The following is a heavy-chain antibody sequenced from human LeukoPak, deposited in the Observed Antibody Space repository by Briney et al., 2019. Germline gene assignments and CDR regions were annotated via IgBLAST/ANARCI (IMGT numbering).Heavy chain of an antibody. Sequence: SETLSLTCTVSGGSISSYYWSWIRQPAGKGLEWIGRIYTSGSTNYNPSLKSRVTISVDTSKNQFSLKLSSVTAADTAVYYCARVTLRFDAFDIWGQGTMVTVSS. CDR1: GGSISSYY. V-gene: IGHV4-4*07. J-gene: IGHJ3*02. CDR3: ARVTLRFDAFDI. D-gene: IGHD5/OR15-5a*01. CDR2: IYTSGST.